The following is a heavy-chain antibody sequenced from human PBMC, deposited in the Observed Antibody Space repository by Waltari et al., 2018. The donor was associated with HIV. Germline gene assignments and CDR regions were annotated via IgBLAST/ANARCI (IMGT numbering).Heavy chain of an antibody. V-gene: IGHV4-59*01. J-gene: IGHJ4*02. CDR3: ARGPWTPRDNSFSFDS. D-gene: IGHD1-20*01. CDR2: IYYSGSI. CDR1: GGSISSYY. Sequence: QVQLQESGPGLVKPSETLSLTCIVSGGSISSYYWSWIRQPPGMGLEWIAYIYYSGSINYYPSFNIRVTVSVDTSKNQFSLKLTSVTAADSAVYYCARGPWTPRDNSFSFDSWGQGTLVTVSS.